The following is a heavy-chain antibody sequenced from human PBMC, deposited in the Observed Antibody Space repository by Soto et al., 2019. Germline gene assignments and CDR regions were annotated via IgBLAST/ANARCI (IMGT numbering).Heavy chain of an antibody. Sequence: PSETLSLTCAVYDGSVSGYDWSWIRQPPGKGLEWIGEINHSGSTNYNPSLKSRVTISVDTSKNQFSLKLSSVTAADTAVYYCARAPGYGFLGPFDYWGQGTLVTVSS. CDR1: DGSVSGYD. V-gene: IGHV4-34*01. CDR2: INHSGST. J-gene: IGHJ4*02. D-gene: IGHD3-3*01. CDR3: ARAPGYGFLGPFDY.